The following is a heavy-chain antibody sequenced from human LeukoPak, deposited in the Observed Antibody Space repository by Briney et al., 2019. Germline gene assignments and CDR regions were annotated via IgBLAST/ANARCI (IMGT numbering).Heavy chain of an antibody. J-gene: IGHJ4*02. CDR1: GYTLTELS. D-gene: IGHD5-12*01. V-gene: IGHV1-24*01. CDR2: FDPEDGET. CDR3: ATARGYSGYDEKLVPFDY. Sequence: ASVKVSCKVSGYTLTELSMHWVRQAPGKGLEWMGGFDPEDGETIYAQKFQGRVTMTEDTSTDTAYMELSSLRSEDTAVYYCATARGYSGYDEKLVPFDYWGQGTLVTVSS.